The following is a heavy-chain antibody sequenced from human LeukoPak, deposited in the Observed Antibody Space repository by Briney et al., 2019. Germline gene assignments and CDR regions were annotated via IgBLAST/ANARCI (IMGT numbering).Heavy chain of an antibody. J-gene: IGHJ4*02. CDR1: GGSIRRYY. D-gene: IGHD5-24*01. Sequence: PSETLSLTCTVPGGSIRRYYWSWIRQRPGKGLEWIGYIYTCGSTNYHPNLKSRVTISVDKSQNQSSMKLSSVSAADTAVYYCARLPGGDGYNHPFDYWGQGPRLTLS. CDR3: ARLPGGDGYNHPFDY. CDR2: IYTCGST. V-gene: IGHV4-4*09.